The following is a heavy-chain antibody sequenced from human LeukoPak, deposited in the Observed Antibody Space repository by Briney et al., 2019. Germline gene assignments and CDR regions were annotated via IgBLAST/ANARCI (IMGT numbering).Heavy chain of an antibody. CDR2: ISASGGST. D-gene: IGHD3-10*01. CDR1: GFTFSSYA. Sequence: GGSLRLSCAASGFTFSSYAMSWVRQAPGKGLEWVSAISASGGSTYYADSVKGRFTISRDNSKNTLNLQMNSLRAEDTAVYYCVKDRTGTYTLDYWGQGTLVTVSS. J-gene: IGHJ4*02. CDR3: VKDRTGTYTLDY. V-gene: IGHV3-23*01.